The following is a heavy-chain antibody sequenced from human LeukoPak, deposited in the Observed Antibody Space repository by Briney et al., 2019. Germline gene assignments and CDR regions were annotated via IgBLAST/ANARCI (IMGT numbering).Heavy chain of an antibody. CDR2: ISANSGDT. J-gene: IGHJ4*02. CDR1: GYSFTIKG. CDR3: ARDVDFAFDY. Sequence: ASVTVSCKPSGYSFTIKGISWVRQAPGQGLEWMAWISANSGDTKFAQNFQDRVTLTTDTSTSTAYMELRSLRSDDTAVYYCARDVDFAFDYWGQGTLVTVSS. V-gene: IGHV1-18*01. D-gene: IGHD3-9*01.